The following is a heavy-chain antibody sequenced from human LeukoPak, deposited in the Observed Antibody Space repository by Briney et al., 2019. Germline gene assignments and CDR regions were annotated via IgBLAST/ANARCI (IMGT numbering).Heavy chain of an antibody. Sequence: GGSLRLSCAASVFTVTSYAMTWVRQAPGKGLEWASGISRSGDSTDYADSVKSRFTISRDNPKNMVYLQMNSLRVEDTAVYFCATRSYSAGRDFWGQGTLVTVSS. D-gene: IGHD6-13*01. CDR2: ISRSGDST. V-gene: IGHV3-23*01. CDR1: VFTVTSYA. CDR3: ATRSYSAGRDF. J-gene: IGHJ4*02.